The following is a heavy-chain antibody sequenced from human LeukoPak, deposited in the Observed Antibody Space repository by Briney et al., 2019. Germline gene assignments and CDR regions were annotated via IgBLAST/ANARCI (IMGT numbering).Heavy chain of an antibody. CDR2: ISYDGSNK. J-gene: IGHJ4*02. CDR3: ARDRSAADYYDFWSGYYIRGAFDY. Sequence: GGSLRLSCAASGFTFSSYAMHWVRQAPGKGLEWVAVISYDGSNKYYADSVMGRFTISRDNSKNTLYLQMNSLRAEDTAVYYCARDRSAADYYDFWSGYYIRGAFDYWGQGTLVTVSS. D-gene: IGHD3-3*01. CDR1: GFTFSSYA. V-gene: IGHV3-30-3*01.